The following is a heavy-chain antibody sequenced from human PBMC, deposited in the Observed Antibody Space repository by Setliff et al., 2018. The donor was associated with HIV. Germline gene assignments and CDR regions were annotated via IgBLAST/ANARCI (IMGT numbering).Heavy chain of an antibody. J-gene: IGHJ4*02. Sequence: ASVKVSCKASGYTFTGYYMHWVRQAPGQGLEWMGRINPNSGGTNYAQKFQGRVTITADESTSTAYMELNSLRSDDAAVYYCARQTYYYGSGSYFPPDYWGQGTLVTVSS. V-gene: IGHV1-2*06. D-gene: IGHD3-10*01. CDR2: INPNSGGT. CDR1: GYTFTGYY. CDR3: ARQTYYYGSGSYFPPDY.